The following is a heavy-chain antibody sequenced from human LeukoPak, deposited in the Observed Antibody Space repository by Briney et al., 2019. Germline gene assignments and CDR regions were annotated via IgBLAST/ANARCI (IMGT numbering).Heavy chain of an antibody. CDR2: ITGNGGNT. V-gene: IGHV3-23*01. Sequence: HPGGSLRLSCAASGFTFSSYGMSWVCQAPGKGLEWVSAITGNGGNTFYADSVKGRFTISRDNSKNTMYLQMNSLRAEDTALYYCARDRSGSYPNWFDPWGQGTLSPSPQ. J-gene: IGHJ5*02. CDR1: GFTFSSYG. CDR3: ARDRSGSYPNWFDP. D-gene: IGHD3-10*01.